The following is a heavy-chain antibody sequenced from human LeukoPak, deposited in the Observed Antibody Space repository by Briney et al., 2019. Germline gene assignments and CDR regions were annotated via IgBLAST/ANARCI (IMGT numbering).Heavy chain of an antibody. CDR1: GFIFSQYS. CDR3: AKGSYYDSSGSFYFDY. V-gene: IGHV3-48*01. J-gene: IGHJ4*02. D-gene: IGHD3-22*01. Sequence: GGSLRLSCAASGFIFSQYSMNWVRQAPGKGLEWVSHIRSSSETFHADSVKGRFTISRDNSKNTLYVQVNSLGTEDTAAYYCAKGSYYDSSGSFYFDYWGQGTLVTVPS. CDR2: IRSSSET.